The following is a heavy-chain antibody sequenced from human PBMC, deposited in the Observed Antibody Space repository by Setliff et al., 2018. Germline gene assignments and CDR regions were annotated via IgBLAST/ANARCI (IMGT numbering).Heavy chain of an antibody. Sequence: GASVKVSCKASGYTFTSYAMHWVRQAPGQRLEWMGWINAGNGNTKYSQKFQGRVTITRDTSASTAYMELSSLRSEDTAVYYCARELYDSSGYYNYFDSWGQGTLVTVSP. D-gene: IGHD3-22*01. J-gene: IGHJ4*02. CDR2: INAGNGNT. CDR1: GYTFTSYA. V-gene: IGHV1-3*01. CDR3: ARELYDSSGYYNYFDS.